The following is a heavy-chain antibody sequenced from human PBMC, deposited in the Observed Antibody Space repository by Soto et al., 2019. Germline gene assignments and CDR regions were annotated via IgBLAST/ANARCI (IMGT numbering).Heavy chain of an antibody. CDR3: ARATTAAPYYYYGMDV. V-gene: IGHV4-30-4*01. CDR1: GGSISSGDYY. J-gene: IGHJ6*02. Sequence: QVQLQESGPGLVKPSQTLSLTCTVSGGSISSGDYYWSWIRQPPGKGLEWIGYIYYSGSTYYNPSLKCLVTISVDTSHTQFSLKLSSVTAADTAVYYCARATTAAPYYYYGMDVWGQGTTVTVSS. CDR2: IYYSGST. D-gene: IGHD2-2*01.